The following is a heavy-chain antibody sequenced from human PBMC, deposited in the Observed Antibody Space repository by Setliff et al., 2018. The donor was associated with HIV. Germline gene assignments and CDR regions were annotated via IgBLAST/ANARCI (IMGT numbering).Heavy chain of an antibody. Sequence: SVKVSCKASGYTFSSYVISWVRQAPGQGPEWMGGIIPMYGVTNYAQKFQGRVTITTDESTSTAYMELSSLRSEDTAVYYCALPYCSGGNCWSSASLPPAGWFDPWGQGTLVTVSS. CDR3: ALPYCSGGNCWSSASLPPAGWFDP. CDR1: GYTFSSYV. J-gene: IGHJ5*02. D-gene: IGHD2-15*01. V-gene: IGHV1-69*05. CDR2: IIPMYGVT.